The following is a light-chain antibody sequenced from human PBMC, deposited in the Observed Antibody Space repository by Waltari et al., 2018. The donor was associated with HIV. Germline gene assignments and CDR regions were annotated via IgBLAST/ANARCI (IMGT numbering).Light chain of an antibody. CDR1: QSINNF. CDR3: QQSYTTRWT. CDR2: GAS. J-gene: IGKJ1*01. V-gene: IGKV1-39*01. Sequence: DIQMTQSPSSLSASVGDRVTITCRASQSINNFLNWYQQKPGKAPKLLIYGASRLHSGFPARFSRSGSGTAFTLTVHSLQPEDFATYYCQQSYTTRWTFGLGTKVEMK.